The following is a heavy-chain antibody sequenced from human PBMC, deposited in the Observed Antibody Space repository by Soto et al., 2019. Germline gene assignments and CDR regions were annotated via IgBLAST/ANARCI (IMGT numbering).Heavy chain of an antibody. CDR1: GFTFSSYW. V-gene: IGHV3-74*01. CDR3: AKGVQPGERPGNFDY. D-gene: IGHD1-1*01. Sequence: GGSLRLSCAASGFTFSSYWMHWARQAPGKGLVWVSSINSDGSSTSYADSVKGRFTISRDNAKNTRYLQMNSRRAEDTAVYCCAKGVQPGERPGNFDYWGQGTQVTVSS. CDR2: INSDGSST. J-gene: IGHJ4*02.